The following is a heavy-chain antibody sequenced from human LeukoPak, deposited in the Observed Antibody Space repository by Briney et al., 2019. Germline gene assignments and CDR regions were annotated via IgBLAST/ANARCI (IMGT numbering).Heavy chain of an antibody. J-gene: IGHJ5*02. CDR2: IGGDGNPI. CDR1: GFTFSDHY. V-gene: IGHV3-11*01. D-gene: IGHD3-22*01. CDR3: AREAGVWYDSSCGT. Sequence: SGGSLRLSCAASGFTFSDHYMSWIRQAPGKGLQWLAYIGGDGNPIYYADSVKGRFTISRDNTKNSLYLRMNNLRAEDTAVYYCAREAGVWYDSSCGTWGQGTLVAVSS.